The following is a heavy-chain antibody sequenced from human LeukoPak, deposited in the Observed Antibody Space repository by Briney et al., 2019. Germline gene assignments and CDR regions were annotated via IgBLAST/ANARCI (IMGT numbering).Heavy chain of an antibody. CDR3: ARGFELITFGGAIGKLNWFDS. CDR1: GDSISGYY. V-gene: IGHV4-59*08. D-gene: IGHD3-16*02. CDR2: IYYSGST. Sequence: PSETLSLTCTVSGDSISGYYCSWIRQPPGKGLEWIGYIYYSGSTNYNASLKSRVIISVDTSKNQFSLKLSSVTAADTAVYYCARGFELITFGGAIGKLNWFDSWGQGTLVTVSS. J-gene: IGHJ5*01.